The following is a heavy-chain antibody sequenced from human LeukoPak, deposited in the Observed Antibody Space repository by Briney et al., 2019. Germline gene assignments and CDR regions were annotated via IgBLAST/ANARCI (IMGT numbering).Heavy chain of an antibody. CDR1: GFTFSTYA. D-gene: IGHD5-18*01. V-gene: IGHV3-23*01. CDR2: ISDSGANT. J-gene: IGHJ4*02. CDR3: AKPLGDTYNFGH. Sequence: PGGSLRLSCAASGFTFSTYAMSWVRQASGKGLEWVSSISDSGANTYYADSVKGRFTISRDNSKNTLYLLMNSLRAEDTAVYYCAKPLGDTYNFGHWGQGTLVTVSS.